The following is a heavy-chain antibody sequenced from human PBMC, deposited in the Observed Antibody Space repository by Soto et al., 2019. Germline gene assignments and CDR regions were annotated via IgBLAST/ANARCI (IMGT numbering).Heavy chain of an antibody. V-gene: IGHV4-31*03. CDR1: GGSISSGGYY. J-gene: IGHJ4*02. CDR3: ARDVPLGYCISTSCFDY. CDR2: IYYSGST. Sequence: SETLSLTCTVSGGSISSGGYYWSWIRQHPGKGLEWIGYIYYSGSTYYNPSLKSRVTISVDTSKNQFSLKLSSMTAADTAVYYCARDVPLGYCISTSCFDYWGQGTLVTVSS. D-gene: IGHD2-2*01.